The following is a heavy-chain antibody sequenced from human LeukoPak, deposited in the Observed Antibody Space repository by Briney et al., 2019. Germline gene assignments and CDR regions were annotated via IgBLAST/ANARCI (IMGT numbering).Heavy chain of an antibody. CDR1: GGSISSSSYY. D-gene: IGHD5-12*01. V-gene: IGHV4-39*07. CDR2: IYYSGST. CDR3: ARDSRSGYSGYDPFDY. J-gene: IGHJ4*02. Sequence: SETLSLTCTVSGGSISSSSYYWGWIRQPPGKGLEWIGSIYYSGSTYYNPSLKSRVTISVDTSKNQFSLKLSSVTAADTAVYYCARDSRSGYSGYDPFDYWGQGTLVTVSS.